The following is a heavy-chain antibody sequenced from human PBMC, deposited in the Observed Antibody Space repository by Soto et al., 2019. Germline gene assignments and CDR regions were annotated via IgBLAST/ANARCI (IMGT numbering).Heavy chain of an antibody. Sequence: QVQLQQWGAGLLKPSEILSLTCAVYGGSFSGYYWSWIRQPPGKGLEWIGEINHSGSTNYNPSLKSRVTISVDTSKNQFSLKLSSVTAADTAVYYCALGYCSSTSCYEVHWFDPWGQGTLVTVSS. J-gene: IGHJ5*02. V-gene: IGHV4-34*01. CDR2: INHSGST. CDR1: GGSFSGYY. CDR3: ALGYCSSTSCYEVHWFDP. D-gene: IGHD2-2*01.